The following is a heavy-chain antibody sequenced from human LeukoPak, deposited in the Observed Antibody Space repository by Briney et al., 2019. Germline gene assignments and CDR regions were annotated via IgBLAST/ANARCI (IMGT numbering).Heavy chain of an antibody. Sequence: GGSLRLSCAASGFTFSSYWMHWVRQAPGKGLVWVSRINSDGSSTSYADSVKGRFTISRDNAKNTLYLQMNSLRAEDTAVYYCARGGDQGAFDIWGQGTMVTVSS. CDR2: INSDGSST. J-gene: IGHJ3*02. CDR3: ARGGDQGAFDI. D-gene: IGHD3-16*01. V-gene: IGHV3-74*01. CDR1: GFTFSSYW.